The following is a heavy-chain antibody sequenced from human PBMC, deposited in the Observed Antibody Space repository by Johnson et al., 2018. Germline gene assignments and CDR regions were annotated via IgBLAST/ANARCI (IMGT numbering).Heavy chain of an antibody. CDR3: AAWSGDSRDLEH. J-gene: IGHJ1*01. Sequence: VQLLESGGGVVQPGRSLRLSCAASGFTFTNYGMHWVRQAPGKGLEWVAAISYDGGNKYYADSVKGRFTISRDNSKNTLYLQMDSLRTEDTAVYYCAAWSGDSRDLEHWGQGTLVTVSS. V-gene: IGHV3-30*03. CDR1: GFTFTNYG. CDR2: ISYDGGNK. D-gene: IGHD3-3*01.